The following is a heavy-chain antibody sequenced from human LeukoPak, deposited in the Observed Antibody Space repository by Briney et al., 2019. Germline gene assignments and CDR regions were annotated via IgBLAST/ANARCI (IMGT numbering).Heavy chain of an antibody. Sequence: GGSLRLSCAASGFTFSDYWMHWVRQAPGKGLVWVARINSDGTNINYADSVKGRFTISRDNAKNTLYLQMNSLRDEDTAVYYCARGPVSGYSGGVYWGQGTLVTVSS. CDR1: GFTFSDYW. D-gene: IGHD5-12*01. J-gene: IGHJ4*02. V-gene: IGHV3-74*01. CDR3: ARGPVSGYSGGVY. CDR2: INSDGTNI.